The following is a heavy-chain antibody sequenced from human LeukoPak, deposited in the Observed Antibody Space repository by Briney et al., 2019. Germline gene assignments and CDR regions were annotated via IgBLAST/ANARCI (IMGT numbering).Heavy chain of an antibody. Sequence: GASVKVSCKASGYTFTGYYMHWVRQAPGQGLEWVGWINPKNGGSNYAQKLQGRVTMTTDTSTSTAYMELRSLRSDDTAVYYCARDRMGATSLYGYWGQGTLVTVSS. D-gene: IGHD1-26*01. J-gene: IGHJ4*02. CDR1: GYTFTGYY. V-gene: IGHV1-2*02. CDR3: ARDRMGATSLYGY. CDR2: INPKNGGS.